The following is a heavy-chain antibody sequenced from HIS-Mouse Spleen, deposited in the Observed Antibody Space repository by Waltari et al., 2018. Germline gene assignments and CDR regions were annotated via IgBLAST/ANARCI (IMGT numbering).Heavy chain of an antibody. CDR1: GGSISSSSYY. V-gene: IGHV4-39*07. CDR3: AREIPYSSSWYDWYFDL. D-gene: IGHD6-13*01. Sequence: QLQLQESGPGLVKPSETLSLTCTVSGGSISSSSYYWGWIRQPPGKGLGWIGSIDLSGSTNYNPSLKSRVTISVDTSKNQFSLKLSSVTAADTAVYYCAREIPYSSSWYDWYFDLWGRGTLVTVSS. CDR2: IDLSGST. J-gene: IGHJ2*01.